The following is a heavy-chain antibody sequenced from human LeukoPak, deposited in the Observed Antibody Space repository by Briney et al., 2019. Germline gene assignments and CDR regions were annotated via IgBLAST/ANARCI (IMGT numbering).Heavy chain of an antibody. Sequence: SETLSLTCTVSGASIRTYYWSWIRQPPGKGLEWIGSIFNRGNTNYNPSLKSRVAISGDTSKNQFFLNLTSVTAADTAVYYCARHPHNWGFDYWGQGALVTVS. J-gene: IGHJ4*02. CDR1: GASIRTYY. D-gene: IGHD7-27*01. CDR2: IFNRGNT. V-gene: IGHV4-59*08. CDR3: ARHPHNWGFDY.